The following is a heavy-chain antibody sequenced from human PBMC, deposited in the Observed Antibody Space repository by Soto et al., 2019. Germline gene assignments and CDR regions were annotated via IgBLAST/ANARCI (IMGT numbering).Heavy chain of an antibody. V-gene: IGHV4-34*01. D-gene: IGHD1-1*01. Sequence: QVQLQQWGAGLVKPSETLSLSCAVYGQSFSGHSWAWIRQPPGKGLEWIGEINESGSTYYKPYLKSRVTISTDTSKNQFSLKLSSVSAAETAAYFCARGSGIVALPGELEDVKYDYWGQGTLVNVSS. CDR2: INESGST. J-gene: IGHJ4*02. CDR3: ARGSGIVALPGELEDVKYDY. CDR1: GQSFSGHS.